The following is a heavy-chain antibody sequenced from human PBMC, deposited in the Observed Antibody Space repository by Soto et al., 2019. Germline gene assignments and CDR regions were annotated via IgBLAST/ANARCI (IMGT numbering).Heavy chain of an antibody. CDR1: GFTLDTYG. D-gene: IGHD2-21*01. CDR3: ARDWGACTPGECYSHGFDL. Sequence: QEQLVESGGGTAQPGGSLRLSCAVSGFTLDTYGMHWVRQAAGQGLEWVAVSWHDGRHLDYADSVRGRFTVFRDDSKNTLFLEMTGLRGDDSAVYFCARDWGACTPGECYSHGFDLWGQGTLVTVSS. CDR2: SWHDGRHL. V-gene: IGHV3-33*01. J-gene: IGHJ3*01.